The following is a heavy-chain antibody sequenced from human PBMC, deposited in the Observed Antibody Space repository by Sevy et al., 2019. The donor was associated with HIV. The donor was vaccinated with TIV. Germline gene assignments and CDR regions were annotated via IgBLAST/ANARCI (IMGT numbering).Heavy chain of an antibody. D-gene: IGHD2-8*01. J-gene: IGHJ1*01. V-gene: IGHV3-30-3*01. CDR1: GFTFNRYS. CDR3: ALESLTNEVAEYFPN. CDR2: ISFDATNK. Sequence: GGSLRLSCAASGFTFNRYSMHWVRQAPGKGLEWVATISFDATNKHYPDSVKGRFTISRDNFQNSLFLQMDSLRPEDTAVYYCALESLTNEVAEYFPNWGQGTLVSDSS.